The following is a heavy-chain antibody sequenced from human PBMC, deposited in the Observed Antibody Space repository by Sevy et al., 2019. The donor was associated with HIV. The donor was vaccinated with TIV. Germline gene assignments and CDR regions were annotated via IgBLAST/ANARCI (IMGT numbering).Heavy chain of an antibody. Sequence: GGSLRLSCAASGFTFSSYSMNWVRQAPGKGLEWVSSISCSSSYIYYADSVKGRFTISRDNAKNSLYLQMNSLRAEDTAVYYCARGTYYDFWSGYWSIHYYYYGMDVWGQGTTVTVSS. CDR1: GFTFSSYS. J-gene: IGHJ6*02. CDR2: ISCSSSYI. CDR3: ARGTYYDFWSGYWSIHYYYYGMDV. D-gene: IGHD3-3*01. V-gene: IGHV3-21*01.